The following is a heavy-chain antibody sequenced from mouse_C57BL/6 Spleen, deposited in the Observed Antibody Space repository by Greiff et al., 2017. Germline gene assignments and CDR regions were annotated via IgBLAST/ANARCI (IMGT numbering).Heavy chain of an antibody. D-gene: IGHD4-1*01. CDR2: ISSGSSTI. J-gene: IGHJ2*01. CDR3: ARGLTGKGYYFDY. CDR1: GFTFSDYG. V-gene: IGHV5-17*01. Sequence: EVQVVESGGGLVKPGGSLKLSCAASGFTFSDYGMHWVRQAPEKGLEWVAYISSGSSTIYYADTVKGRFTISRDNAKNTLFLQMTSLRSEDTAMYYCARGLTGKGYYFDYWGQGTTLTVSS.